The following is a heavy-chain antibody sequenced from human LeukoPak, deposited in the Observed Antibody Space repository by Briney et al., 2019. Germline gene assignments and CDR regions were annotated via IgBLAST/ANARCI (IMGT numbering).Heavy chain of an antibody. Sequence: PGGSLRLSCAASGFTFSSYAMHWVRQAPGKGLEWVAVISYDGSNKYYADSVKGRFTISRDNSKNTLYLQMNSLRAEDTAVYYCARDPDHSSSWYFDYWGQGTLVTVSS. CDR3: ARDPDHSSSWYFDY. J-gene: IGHJ4*02. CDR2: ISYDGSNK. CDR1: GFTFSSYA. D-gene: IGHD6-13*01. V-gene: IGHV3-30-3*01.